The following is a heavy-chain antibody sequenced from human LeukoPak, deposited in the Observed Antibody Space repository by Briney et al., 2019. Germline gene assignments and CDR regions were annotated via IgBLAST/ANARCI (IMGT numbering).Heavy chain of an antibody. Sequence: GGSLRLSCAASGFTFSSYAMSWVRQAPGKGLEWVSAISGSGGSTYYADSVKGRFTISRDNSKNTLYLQMNSLRAEDTAVYYCAKDPVRYFDWPSGGFPFDYWGQGTLVTVSS. J-gene: IGHJ4*02. D-gene: IGHD3-9*01. CDR1: GFTFSSYA. CDR2: ISGSGGST. CDR3: AKDPVRYFDWPSGGFPFDY. V-gene: IGHV3-23*01.